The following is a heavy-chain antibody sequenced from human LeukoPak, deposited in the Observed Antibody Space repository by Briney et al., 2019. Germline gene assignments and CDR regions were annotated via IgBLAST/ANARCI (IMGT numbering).Heavy chain of an antibody. Sequence: GGSLRLSCAASGFTFTSYSMSWVRQAPGKGLEWVSGTSDRGDYTYYADSVKGRFTISRDNSKNTLYLQMNSLRAEDTAVYYCAKDWTYVAWGQGTLVTVSS. V-gene: IGHV3-23*01. D-gene: IGHD1-7*01. J-gene: IGHJ5*02. CDR2: TSDRGDYT. CDR1: GFTFTSYS. CDR3: AKDWTYVA.